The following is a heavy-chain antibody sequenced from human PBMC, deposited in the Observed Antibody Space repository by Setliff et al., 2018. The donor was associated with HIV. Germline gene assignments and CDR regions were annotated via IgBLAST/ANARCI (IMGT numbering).Heavy chain of an antibody. CDR2: IYHTGST. Sequence: PSETLSLTCDVSGGSISSFNWWSLVRQSPGKVLEWIGEIYHTGSTYYTPSLKSRVTISVEKAKNQFSLKLSSVITADTAVYYCARQAAGPDGPFDYWGQGTLVTVSS. V-gene: IGHV4-4*02. CDR1: GGSISSFNW. J-gene: IGHJ4*02. CDR3: ARQAAGPDGPFDY.